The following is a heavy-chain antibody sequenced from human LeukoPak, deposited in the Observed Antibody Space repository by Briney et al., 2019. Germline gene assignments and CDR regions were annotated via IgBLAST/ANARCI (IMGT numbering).Heavy chain of an antibody. CDR2: ISASGSST. V-gene: IGHV3-23*01. J-gene: IGHJ4*02. CDR3: AKDPRFDY. CDR1: GFTFSSYA. Sequence: GRSLRLSCAASGFTFSSYAMSWVRQAPGKGLEWVSAISASGSSTYYADSVRGRFTISRDNSKNTLYLQMNSLRAEDTAVYYCAKDPRFDYWGQGTLVTVSS.